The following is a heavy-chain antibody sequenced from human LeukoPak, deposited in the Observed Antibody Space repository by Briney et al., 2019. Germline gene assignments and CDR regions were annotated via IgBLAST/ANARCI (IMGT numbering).Heavy chain of an antibody. CDR3: ARESSLTGGANQ. Sequence: AASVKVSCKASGGTFSSYAISWVRQAPGQGLEWMGGIIPIFGTANYAQKFQGRVTITADKSTSTAYMELSSLRSEDTAVYYCARESSLTGGANQWGQGTLVTVYS. J-gene: IGHJ4*02. CDR1: GGTFSSYA. D-gene: IGHD7-27*01. V-gene: IGHV1-69*06. CDR2: IIPIFGTA.